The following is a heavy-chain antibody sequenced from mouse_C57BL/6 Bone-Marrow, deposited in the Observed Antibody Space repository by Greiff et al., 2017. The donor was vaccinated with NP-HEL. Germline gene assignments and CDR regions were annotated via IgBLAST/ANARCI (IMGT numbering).Heavy chain of an antibody. CDR3: ARWVQGYYFDY. CDR2: INPGSGGT. J-gene: IGHJ2*01. V-gene: IGHV1-54*01. CDR1: GYAFTNYL. Sequence: VQLQESGAELVRPGTSVKVSCKASGYAFTNYLIEWVKQRPGQGLEWIGVINPGSGGTNYNEKFKGKATLTADKSSSTAYMQLSSLTSEDSAVYFCARWVQGYYFDYWGQGTTLTVSS. D-gene: IGHD2-14*01.